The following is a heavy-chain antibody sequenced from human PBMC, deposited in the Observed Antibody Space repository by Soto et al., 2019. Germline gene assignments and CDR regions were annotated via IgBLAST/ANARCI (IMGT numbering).Heavy chain of an antibody. Sequence: PSETLSLTCTVSGGSISSGGYYWSWIRQHPGKGLEWIGYIYYSGSTYYNPSLKSQVTISVDTSKNQFSLKLSSVTAADTAVYYCARELESTSAFDPWGQGTLVTVSS. CDR2: IYYSGST. D-gene: IGHD2-2*01. J-gene: IGHJ5*02. CDR1: GGSISSGGYY. CDR3: ARELESTSAFDP. V-gene: IGHV4-31*01.